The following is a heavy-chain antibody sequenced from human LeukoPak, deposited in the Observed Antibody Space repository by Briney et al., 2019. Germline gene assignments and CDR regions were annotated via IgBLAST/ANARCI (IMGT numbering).Heavy chain of an antibody. Sequence: SVKVSCKASGGTFSSYTISWVRQAPGQGLEWMGRIIPILGIANYAQKFQGRVTITADRSTSTAYMELSSLRSEDTAVYYCRARTDSSGYYADYWGQGTLVTVSS. CDR1: GGTFSSYT. D-gene: IGHD3-22*01. J-gene: IGHJ4*02. CDR3: RARTDSSGYYADY. V-gene: IGHV1-69*02. CDR2: IIPILGIA.